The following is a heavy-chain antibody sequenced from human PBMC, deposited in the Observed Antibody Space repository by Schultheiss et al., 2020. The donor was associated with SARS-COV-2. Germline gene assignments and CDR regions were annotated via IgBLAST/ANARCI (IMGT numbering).Heavy chain of an antibody. J-gene: IGHJ4*02. Sequence: GGSLRLSCAASGFTFSSYEMNWVRQAPGKGLEWVSYISSSGSTIYYADSVRGRFTISRDNAKNSLFLQMNSLRAEDTAVYFCARDRTTYYDTSAIFSYWGQGTLVTVSS. CDR2: ISSSGSTI. CDR1: GFTFSSYE. V-gene: IGHV3-48*03. CDR3: ARDRTTYYDTSAIFSY. D-gene: IGHD3-22*01.